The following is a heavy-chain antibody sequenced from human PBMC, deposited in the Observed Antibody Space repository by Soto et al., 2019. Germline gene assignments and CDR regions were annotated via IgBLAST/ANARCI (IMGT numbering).Heavy chain of an antibody. V-gene: IGHV4-59*08. CDR2: IYYSGST. CDR1: GGSISSYY. Sequence: KPSETLSLICAVSGGSISSYYWSWIRQPPGKGLEWIGYIYYSGSTNYNPSLKSRVTISVDTSKNQFSLKLSSVTAADTAVYYCARRWGDYFDYWGQGTLVTVSS. CDR3: ARRWGDYFDY. J-gene: IGHJ4*02. D-gene: IGHD3-16*01.